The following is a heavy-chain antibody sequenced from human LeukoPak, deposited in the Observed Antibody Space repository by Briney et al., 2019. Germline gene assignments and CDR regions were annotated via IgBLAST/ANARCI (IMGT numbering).Heavy chain of an antibody. V-gene: IGHV1-18*04. CDR1: GYTFTSYY. CDR2: ISAYNGNT. Sequence: ASVKVSCKTSGYTFTSYYIHWLRQAPGQGLEWMGWISAYNGNTNYAQKLQGRVTMTTDTSTSTAYMELRSLRSDDTAVYYCARGDGYYYFDYWGQGTLVTVSS. J-gene: IGHJ4*02. D-gene: IGHD5-24*01. CDR3: ARGDGYYYFDY.